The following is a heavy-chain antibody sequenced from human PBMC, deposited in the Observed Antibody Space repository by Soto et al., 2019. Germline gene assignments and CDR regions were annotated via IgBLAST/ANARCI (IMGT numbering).Heavy chain of an antibody. CDR1: GFTFSSYA. D-gene: IGHD3-10*01. CDR3: AKDPHYYGSGSYLRPASAGGY. V-gene: IGHV3-23*01. CDR2: ISGSGGST. Sequence: GGSLRLSCAASGFTFSSYAMSWVRQAPGKGLEWVSAISGSGGSTYYADSVKGRFTISRDNSKNTLYLQMNSLRAEDTAVYYCAKDPHYYGSGSYLRPASAGGYWGRGTLVTVSS. J-gene: IGHJ4*02.